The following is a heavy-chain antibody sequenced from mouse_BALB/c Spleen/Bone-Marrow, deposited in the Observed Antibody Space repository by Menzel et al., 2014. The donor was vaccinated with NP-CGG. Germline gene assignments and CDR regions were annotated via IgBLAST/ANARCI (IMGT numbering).Heavy chain of an antibody. CDR2: IYPGGGYT. CDR1: GYTFTNYW. V-gene: IGHV1-63*02. CDR3: ARGEDGLDY. Sequence: VQLQQSGAELVRPGTSVKMSCKAAGYTFTNYWIGWVKPRPGHGLEWIGDIYPGGGYTNYNEEFKGKATLTADTSSSTAYMQLSSLTSEDSAIYYCARGEDGLDYWGQGTTLTVSS. J-gene: IGHJ2*01. D-gene: IGHD2-3*01.